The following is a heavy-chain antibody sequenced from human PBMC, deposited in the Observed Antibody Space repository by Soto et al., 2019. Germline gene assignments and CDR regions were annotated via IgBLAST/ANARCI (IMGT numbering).Heavy chain of an antibody. CDR1: GGTFNNYA. CDR2: LIPNFDTP. CDR3: AVAMVREILIFESSGMHV. Sequence: QVQLVQSGAEVKKPGSSVKVSCKTSGGTFNNYAISWVRQDPGQGLEWMGGLIPNFDTPNYAQKFQDRLTIIADESTSTVSMELRSLRSDDTAVYYCAVAMVREILIFESSGMHVWGQGTTVTVSS. D-gene: IGHD3-10*01. V-gene: IGHV1-69*01. J-gene: IGHJ6*02.